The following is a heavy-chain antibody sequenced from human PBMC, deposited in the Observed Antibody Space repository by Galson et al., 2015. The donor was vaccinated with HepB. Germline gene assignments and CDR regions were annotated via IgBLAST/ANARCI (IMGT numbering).Heavy chain of an antibody. J-gene: IGHJ6*02. CDR2: INTNTGNP. Sequence: SVKVSCKASGYTFTSYALNWVRQAPGQGLEWMGWINTNTGNPTYAQGFTGRFVFSLDTSVSTAYLQISSLKAEDTAVYYCASMYYYGSGFYYYYGMDVWGQGTTVTVSS. V-gene: IGHV7-4-1*02. CDR3: ASMYYYGSGFYYYYGMDV. CDR1: GYTFTSYA. D-gene: IGHD3-10*01.